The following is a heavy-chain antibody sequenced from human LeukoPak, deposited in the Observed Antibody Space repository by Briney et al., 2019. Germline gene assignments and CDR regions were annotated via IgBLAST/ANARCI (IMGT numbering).Heavy chain of an antibody. D-gene: IGHD3-22*01. J-gene: IGHJ4*02. CDR3: ARVGDSSGYPFDY. CDR1: GYTFTSYD. CDR2: MNPNSGNT. Sequence: ASVTVSCKASGYTFTSYDINWVRQATGQGLEWMGWMNPNSGNTGYAQKFQGRVTMTRNTSISTAYMELSSLRSEDTAVYYCARVGDSSGYPFDYWGQGTLVTVSS. V-gene: IGHV1-8*01.